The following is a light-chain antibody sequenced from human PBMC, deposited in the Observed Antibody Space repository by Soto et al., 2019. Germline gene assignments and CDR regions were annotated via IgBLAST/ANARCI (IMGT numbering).Light chain of an antibody. CDR2: DVS. CDR3: SSYTSSSTR. CDR1: SSDVGGYNY. Sequence: QSALTQPASVSGSPGQSITISCTGTSSDVGGYNYVSWYQQHPGKAPKLMIYDVSNRPSGVSNRFSGSKSGNTASLTISGLQAEDEADYYCSSYTSSSTRFGTGTKPTVL. V-gene: IGLV2-14*01. J-gene: IGLJ1*01.